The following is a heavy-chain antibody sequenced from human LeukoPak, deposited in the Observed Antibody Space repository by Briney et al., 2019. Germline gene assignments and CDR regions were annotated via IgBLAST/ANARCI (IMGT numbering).Heavy chain of an antibody. V-gene: IGHV3-30-3*01. D-gene: IGHD3-16*01. CDR1: GFTFSSYA. J-gene: IGHJ4*02. CDR2: ISYDGSNK. CDR3: ARDWGSGGDFDY. Sequence: GGSLRLSCAASGFTFSSYAMHWVRQAPGKGLEWVAVISYDGSNKYYADSVKGRFTISRDNSKNTLYLQMNSLRAEDTAVYYCARDWGSGGDFDYWGQGTLVTVSS.